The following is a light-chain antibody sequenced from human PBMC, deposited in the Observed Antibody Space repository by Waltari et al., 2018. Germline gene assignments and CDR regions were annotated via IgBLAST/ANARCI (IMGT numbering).Light chain of an antibody. CDR1: GSDVGDYNL. J-gene: IGLJ3*02. Sequence: QSALTQPRSVSGSPGQSVTISCTGTGSDVGDYNLVSWYQQHPGKAPKLVIYDVTNRPSGVPDRFAGSRSGTSASLNVAGLQPEDEAAYDCCTCAGTWVFGGGTKLTVL. CDR2: DVT. V-gene: IGLV2-11*01. CDR3: CTCAGTWV.